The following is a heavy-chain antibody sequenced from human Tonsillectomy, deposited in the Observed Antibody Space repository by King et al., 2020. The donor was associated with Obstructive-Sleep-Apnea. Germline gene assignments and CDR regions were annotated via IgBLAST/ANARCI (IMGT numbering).Heavy chain of an antibody. J-gene: IGHJ5*02. Sequence: VQLVESGGGLVQPGGSLRLSCAASGFTFSGYWMSWVRQAPGKGLEWVANIQQDGSEKYYVDSVKGRFTISRDNAKNSLYLQMNSLRAEDTAVYYCARCYSGGSCYGGEFDPWGQGTLVTVSS. CDR2: IQQDGSEK. V-gene: IGHV3-7*01. CDR1: GFTFSGYW. CDR3: ARCYSGGSCYGGEFDP. D-gene: IGHD2-15*01.